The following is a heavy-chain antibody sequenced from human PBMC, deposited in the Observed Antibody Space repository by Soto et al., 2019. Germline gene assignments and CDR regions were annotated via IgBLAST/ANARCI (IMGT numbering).Heavy chain of an antibody. CDR2: IIPITGTT. J-gene: IGHJ2*01. D-gene: IGHD6-6*01. CDR1: GGIFSSYA. Sequence: QVQLVQSGAEVKKPGSSVKVSCKVSGGIFSSYAIGWVRQAPGQGLEWMAGIIPITGTTNRAQKFQGRVTVTADESTTTVYMELSRLTAEDTAVYYCAREYSSSSQYLYFDVWGRGTLVTVSS. V-gene: IGHV1-69*01. CDR3: AREYSSSSQYLYFDV.